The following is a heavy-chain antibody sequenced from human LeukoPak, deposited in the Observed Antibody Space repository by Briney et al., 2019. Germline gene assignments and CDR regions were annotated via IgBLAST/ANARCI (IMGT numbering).Heavy chain of an antibody. CDR2: IYYSGST. D-gene: IGHD3-10*01. CDR3: ARHNQYYYGSGSYYQNWFDP. Sequence: PSETLSLTCTVSGGSISSYYWSWIRQPPGKGLEWIGYIYYSGSTNYNPSLKSRVTISVDTSRNQFSLKLSSVTAADTAVYYCARHNQYYYGSGSYYQNWFDPWGQGTLVTVST. V-gene: IGHV4-59*08. J-gene: IGHJ5*02. CDR1: GGSISSYY.